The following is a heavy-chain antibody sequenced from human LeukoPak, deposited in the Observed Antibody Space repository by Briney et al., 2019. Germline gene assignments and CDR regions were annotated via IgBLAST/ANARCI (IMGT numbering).Heavy chain of an antibody. J-gene: IGHJ5*02. D-gene: IGHD1-26*01. CDR1: GFTFSDYC. CDR2: ISSSGSTI. CDR3: ARSGRVTQNWFDP. V-gene: IGHV3-11*04. Sequence: GGSLRLSCAASGFTFSDYCMSWIRQAPGKGLEWVSYISSSGSTIYYADSVKGRFTISRDNAKNSLYLQMNSLRAEDTAVYNCARSGRVTQNWFDPWGQGTLVTVSS.